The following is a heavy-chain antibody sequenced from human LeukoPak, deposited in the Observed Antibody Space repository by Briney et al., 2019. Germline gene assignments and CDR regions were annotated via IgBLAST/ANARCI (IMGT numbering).Heavy chain of an antibody. CDR2: IGGGGGIT. J-gene: IGHJ6*03. D-gene: IGHD3-3*01. CDR1: GFTFSSYS. V-gene: IGHV3-23*01. CDR3: ARQYYDFWSGYYTGYYYMDV. Sequence: GGSLRLSCAASGFTFSSYSMNWVRQAPGKGLEWVAGIGGGGGITYYADSVKGRFTIFRDNSKNTLYVQMNSLRAEDTAVYYCARQYYDFWSGYYTGYYYMDVWGKGTTVTVSS.